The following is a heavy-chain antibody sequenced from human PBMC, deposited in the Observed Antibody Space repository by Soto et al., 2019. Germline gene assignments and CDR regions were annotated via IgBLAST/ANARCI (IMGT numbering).Heavy chain of an antibody. V-gene: IGHV4-59*08. CDR1: IASFSVYT. D-gene: IGHD6-19*01. CDR3: ARAVGDPLYYLDY. J-gene: IGHJ4*02. CDR2: TVYSGNT. Sequence: QVQLQESGPGRGRPSRPRSFTGTVSIASFSVYTGTGSRKSPGKGLEGIGYTVYSGNTNYNPSLKSRVTISGDTSKNQFSLRLSSVTAADTAVYYCARAVGDPLYYLDYWGQGTLVTVSS.